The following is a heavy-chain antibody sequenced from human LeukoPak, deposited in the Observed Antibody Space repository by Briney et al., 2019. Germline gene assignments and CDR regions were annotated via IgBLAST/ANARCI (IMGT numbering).Heavy chain of an antibody. CDR3: ARGGGYDSGYPRYFDL. CDR2: ISSPGSTT. CDR1: GFSFSDYY. D-gene: IGHD3-9*01. V-gene: IGHV3-11*01. J-gene: IGHJ2*01. Sequence: PGGSLRLSCAASGFSFSDYYMSWIRQAPGKGLEWVSWVSFISSPGSTTYYADSVKGRFTISRDNAKNSLYLQMNSLSAGDTAVYYCARGGGYDSGYPRYFDLWAVAPWSLSPQ.